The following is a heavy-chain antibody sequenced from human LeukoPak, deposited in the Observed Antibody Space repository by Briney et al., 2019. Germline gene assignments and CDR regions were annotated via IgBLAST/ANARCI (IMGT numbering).Heavy chain of an antibody. CDR2: IKQDGSEK. Sequence: GSLRLPCTASGFTFGDYAMSWFRQAPGRGLEGVGNIKQDGSEKYYVDSVRGRFTISRDNAKNSLSLQMNSLRAEDTAVYYCARDLLSQHLVTYDYYYYGMDVWGQGTTVTVSS. CDR3: ARDLLSQHLVTYDYYYYGMDV. CDR1: GFTFGDYA. J-gene: IGHJ6*02. D-gene: IGHD6-13*01. V-gene: IGHV3-7*01.